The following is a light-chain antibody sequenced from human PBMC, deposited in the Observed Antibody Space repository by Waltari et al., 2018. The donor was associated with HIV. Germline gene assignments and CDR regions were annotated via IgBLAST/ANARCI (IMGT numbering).Light chain of an antibody. CDR2: EVT. Sequence: QSALTQPPSASGSPGQSVTISCTGTNSDIGGYIYVSWYQHHPGKAPKLVISEVTKRPSGVPDRFSGSKSGTTASLTVSGLQAEDEADYYCSSYADRNGFYVVFGGGTRLTVL. V-gene: IGLV2-8*01. CDR1: NSDIGGYIY. J-gene: IGLJ2*01. CDR3: SSYADRNGFYVV.